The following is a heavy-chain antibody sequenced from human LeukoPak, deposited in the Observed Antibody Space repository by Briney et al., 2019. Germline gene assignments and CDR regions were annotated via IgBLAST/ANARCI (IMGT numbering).Heavy chain of an antibody. J-gene: IGHJ4*02. V-gene: IGHV1-46*01. Sequence: ASVKVSCTASGYTFTSNHIHWVRQAPGQGLEWMGVVNPSGDSTSYAQNFQGRVTVTRDTSTSTAYMELSSLRSEDTAVYYCARELESGNFDYWGQGTLVTVSS. D-gene: IGHD1-1*01. CDR2: VNPSGDST. CDR3: ARELESGNFDY. CDR1: GYTFTSNH.